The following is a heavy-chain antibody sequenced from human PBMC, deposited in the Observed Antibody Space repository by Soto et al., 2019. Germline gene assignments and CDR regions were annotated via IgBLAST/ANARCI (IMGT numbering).Heavy chain of an antibody. CDR1: GYTFTSYA. D-gene: IGHD3-9*01. V-gene: IGHV1-3*01. CDR2: INAGNGNT. CDR3: ARDGRYFDWSQTFDY. J-gene: IGHJ4*02. Sequence: ASVKVSCKASGYTFTSYAMHWVRQAPGQRLEWMGWINAGNGNTKYSQKLQGRVTITTDTSTSTAYMELRSLRSDDTAVYYCARDGRYFDWSQTFDYWGQGTLVTVSS.